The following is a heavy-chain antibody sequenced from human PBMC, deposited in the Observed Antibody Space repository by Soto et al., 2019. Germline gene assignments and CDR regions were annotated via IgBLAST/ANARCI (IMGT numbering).Heavy chain of an antibody. Sequence: GGSLRLSCAASGFTFSSNGMSWVRQAPGKGLEWVSVISGSGGSTFYADSVKGRFTISRDNSKNTVHLQMNSLRAEDTAVYYCAKDRGFYGDPFDDWGQGTLVTVSS. CDR1: GFTFSSNG. J-gene: IGHJ4*02. CDR3: AKDRGFYGDPFDD. V-gene: IGHV3-23*01. CDR2: ISGSGGST. D-gene: IGHD4-17*01.